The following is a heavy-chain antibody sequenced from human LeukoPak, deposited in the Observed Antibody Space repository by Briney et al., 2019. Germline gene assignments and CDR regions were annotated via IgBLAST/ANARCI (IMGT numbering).Heavy chain of an antibody. CDR1: GFTFSRYW. Sequence: GGSLRLSCAASGFTFSRYWMSWVRQAPGKGLEWVSNIKQDGSEKYYVDSVKGRFTISRDNAKDSPYLQMNSLRAEDTAVYYCVRGVSWFDPWGQGTLVTVSS. J-gene: IGHJ5*02. CDR3: VRGVSWFDP. D-gene: IGHD4-11*01. CDR2: IKQDGSEK. V-gene: IGHV3-7*01.